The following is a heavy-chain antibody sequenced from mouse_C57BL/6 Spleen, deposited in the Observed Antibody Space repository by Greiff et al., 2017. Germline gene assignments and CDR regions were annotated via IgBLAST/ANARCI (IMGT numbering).Heavy chain of an antibody. J-gene: IGHJ4*01. D-gene: IGHD2-1*01. V-gene: IGHV5-16*01. CDR3: ARVYGNYDAMDY. Sequence: EVMLVESEGGLVQPGSSMKLSCTASGFTFSDYYMAWVRQVPEKGLEWVANINYDGSSTYYLDSLKSRFIISRDNAKNILYLQMSSLKSEDTATYYCARVYGNYDAMDYWGQGTSVTVSS. CDR2: INYDGSST. CDR1: GFTFSDYY.